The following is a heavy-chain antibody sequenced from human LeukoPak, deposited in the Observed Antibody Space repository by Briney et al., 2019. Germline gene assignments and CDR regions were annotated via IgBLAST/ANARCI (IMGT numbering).Heavy chain of an antibody. J-gene: IGHJ4*02. CDR1: GGSFSGYY. V-gene: IGHV4-34*01. CDR3: AGGSPPDYCSSTSCYDDY. D-gene: IGHD2-2*01. CDR2: INHSGNT. Sequence: SETLSLTCAVYGGSFSGYYWSWIRQPPGKGLEWIGEINHSGNTNYNPSLKSRVTISVDTSKNQFSLKLSSVTAADTAVYYCAGGSPPDYCSSTSCYDDYWGQGTLVTVSS.